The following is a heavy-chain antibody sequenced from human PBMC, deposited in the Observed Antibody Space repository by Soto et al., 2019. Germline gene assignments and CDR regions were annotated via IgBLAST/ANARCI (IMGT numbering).Heavy chain of an antibody. CDR2: ISGSGGST. V-gene: IGHV3-23*01. J-gene: IGHJ4*02. CDR3: AKGEVIVVVTALDY. CDR1: GFTFSSYA. D-gene: IGHD2-21*02. Sequence: EVQLLESGGGLVQPGGSLRLSCAASGFTFSSYAMSWVRQAPGKGLEWVSAISGSGGSTYYADSVKGRFTISRDNSKNRLYLQMNSLRAEDTAVYYCAKGEVIVVVTALDYWGQGTLVTVSS.